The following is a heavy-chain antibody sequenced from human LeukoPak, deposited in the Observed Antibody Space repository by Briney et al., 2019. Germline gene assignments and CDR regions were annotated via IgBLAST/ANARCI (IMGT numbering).Heavy chain of an antibody. V-gene: IGHV3-23*01. J-gene: IGHJ4*02. CDR3: VKDGRRSPPC. D-gene: IGHD2-15*01. CDR1: GFTFSNYV. Sequence: GGSLRLSCAASGFTFSNYVMSWVRQAPGKGLEWVSGINGGGGSTFYAESVTGRFTISRDNSKNTLFLQMNTLRAEDTAVYYCVKDGRRSPPCWGQGTLVTVSS. CDR2: INGGGGST.